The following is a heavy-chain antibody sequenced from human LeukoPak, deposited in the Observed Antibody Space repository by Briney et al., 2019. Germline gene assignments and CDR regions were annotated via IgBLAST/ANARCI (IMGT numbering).Heavy chain of an antibody. J-gene: IGHJ4*02. V-gene: IGHV4-4*09. D-gene: IGHD2-2*01. Sequence: PSETLSLTCTVSGGSISSYYWSWIRQPPGKGLEWIGYIYSSGSTNYNPSLKSRVTISVDTSKEQFSLKLSSVTAADTALYYCARTYSTSSNFDYWGQVTLVTVSS. CDR1: GGSISSYY. CDR2: IYSSGST. CDR3: ARTYSTSSNFDY.